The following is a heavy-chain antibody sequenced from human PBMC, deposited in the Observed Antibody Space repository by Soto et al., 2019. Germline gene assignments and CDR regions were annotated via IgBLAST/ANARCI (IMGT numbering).Heavy chain of an antibody. CDR1: GFTFSSYA. J-gene: IGHJ4*02. CDR2: ISGSGGST. Sequence: GGSLRLSCAASGFTFSSYAMSWVRQAPGKGLEWVSAISGSGGSTYYADSVKGRFTISRDNSKNTLYLQMNSLRAEDTAVYYWAKDKTYYYDSSGYYDYWGQGTLVTVSS. V-gene: IGHV3-23*01. CDR3: AKDKTYYYDSSGYYDY. D-gene: IGHD3-22*01.